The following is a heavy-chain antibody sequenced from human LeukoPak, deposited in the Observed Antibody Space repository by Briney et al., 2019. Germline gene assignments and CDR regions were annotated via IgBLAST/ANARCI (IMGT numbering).Heavy chain of an antibody. CDR2: ISAYNGNT. D-gene: IGHD3-16*02. CDR3: ARDPGADYVWGSYRGYDY. CDR1: GYTFTSYG. Sequence: ASVKVSCKASGYTFTSYGISWVRQAPGQGLEWMGWISAYNGNTNYAQKLQGRVTMTTDTSTSTAYMELRSLRSDDTAVYHCARDPGADYVWGSYRGYDYWGQGTLVTVSS. V-gene: IGHV1-18*01. J-gene: IGHJ4*02.